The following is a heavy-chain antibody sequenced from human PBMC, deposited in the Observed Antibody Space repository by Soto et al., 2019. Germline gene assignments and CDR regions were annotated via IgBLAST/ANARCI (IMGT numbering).Heavy chain of an antibody. CDR3: ARVNYDILTGFGNWFDP. D-gene: IGHD3-9*01. V-gene: IGHV1-8*01. CDR2: MNPNSGNT. J-gene: IGHJ5*02. CDR1: GYTFTSYD. Sequence: QVQLVQSGAEVKKPGASVKVSCKASGYTFTSYDINWVRQATGQGLEWMGWMNPNSGNTGYAQKFQGRVTMTRNTSISTAYMELRSLRSEDTAVYYCARVNYDILTGFGNWFDPWGQGTLVTVSS.